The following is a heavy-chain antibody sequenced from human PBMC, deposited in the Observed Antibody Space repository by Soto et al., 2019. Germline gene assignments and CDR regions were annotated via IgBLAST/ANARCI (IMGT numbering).Heavy chain of an antibody. D-gene: IGHD2-2*01. CDR1: GYSFAGYW. V-gene: IGHV5-10-1*01. J-gene: IGHJ3*01. CDR3: ARDCTYCGGDTSLEAFDV. Sequence: GESLKISCKGSGYSFAGYWITWVRQMPGKGLEWMGRIDPSDSQTYYSPSFRGHVTISAAKSITTVFLQWSSLRASDTAMYYCARDCTYCGGDTSLEAFDVWGLGTRVTVSS. CDR2: IDPSDSQT.